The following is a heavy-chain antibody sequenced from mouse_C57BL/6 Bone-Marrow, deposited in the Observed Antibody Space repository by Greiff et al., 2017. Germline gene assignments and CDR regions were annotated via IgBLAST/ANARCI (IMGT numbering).Heavy chain of an antibody. J-gene: IGHJ2*01. CDR3: ARVWLPLYY. CDR2: INPNSGGT. Sequence: EVQLQQSGPELVKPGASVKISCTASGYTFTDYYMNWVKQSNGKSLEWIGDINPNSGGTSYKQKLKGKATLTVDNSYSTAYMELRSLTAEDSAVYYCARVWLPLYYWGQGTTLTVTS. CDR1: GYTFTDYY. V-gene: IGHV1-26*01. D-gene: IGHD2-2*01.